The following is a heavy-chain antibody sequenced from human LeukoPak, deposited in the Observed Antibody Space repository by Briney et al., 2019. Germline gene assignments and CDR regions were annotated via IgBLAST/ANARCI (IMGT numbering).Heavy chain of an antibody. V-gene: IGHV1-2*02. D-gene: IGHD3-22*01. CDR1: GYTFTGYY. J-gene: IGHJ3*02. CDR3: ASEPSTYYYDSSGSDAFDI. CDR2: INPNSGGT. Sequence: ASVKVSCKASGYTFTGYYMRWVRQAPGRGLEWMGWINPNSGGTNYAQKFQGRVTITADESTSTAYMELSSLRSEDTAVYYCASEPSTYYYDSSGSDAFDIWGQGTMVTVSS.